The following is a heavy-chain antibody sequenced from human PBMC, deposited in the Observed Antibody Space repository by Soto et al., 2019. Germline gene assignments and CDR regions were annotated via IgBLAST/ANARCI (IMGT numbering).Heavy chain of an antibody. Sequence: PGGSLRLSCAASGFTFSSYAMHWVRQAPGKGLEWVAVISYDGSNKYYADSVKGRFTISRDNSKNTLYLQMNSLRAEDTAVYYCARVIQLWLFGFDYWGQGTLVTVSS. CDR3: ARVIQLWLFGFDY. D-gene: IGHD5-18*01. CDR2: ISYDGSNK. V-gene: IGHV3-30-3*01. CDR1: GFTFSSYA. J-gene: IGHJ4*02.